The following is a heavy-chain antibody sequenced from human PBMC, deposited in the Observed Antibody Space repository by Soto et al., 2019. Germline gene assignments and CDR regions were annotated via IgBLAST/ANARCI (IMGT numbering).Heavy chain of an antibody. CDR3: ASSHPLILEGNWFEP. D-gene: IGHD2-15*01. Sequence: SVKVSCKASGCTFSSYAISWVRQAPGQGLEWMGGIIPIFGTANYAQKFQGRVTITADESTSTAYMELSSLRSEDTAVYYCASSHPLILEGNWFEPWGQGTLVRVSS. J-gene: IGHJ5*02. CDR2: IIPIFGTA. V-gene: IGHV1-69*13. CDR1: GCTFSSYA.